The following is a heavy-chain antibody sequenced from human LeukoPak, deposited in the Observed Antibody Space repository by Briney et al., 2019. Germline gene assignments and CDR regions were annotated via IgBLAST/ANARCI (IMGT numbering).Heavy chain of an antibody. CDR3: AKRGPYYYGSGSYYKGAQYYLDS. D-gene: IGHD3-10*01. CDR2: INHSGSI. CDR1: GGSFSAYY. J-gene: IGHJ4*02. V-gene: IGHV4-34*01. Sequence: PSETLSLTCAVYGGSFSAYYWTWIRQPPGKGLEWIGEINHSGSINYNPSLKSRVTISVDTSKNQFSLKLSSVTAADTAVYYCAKRGPYYYGSGSYYKGAQYYLDSWGQGPLVTVSS.